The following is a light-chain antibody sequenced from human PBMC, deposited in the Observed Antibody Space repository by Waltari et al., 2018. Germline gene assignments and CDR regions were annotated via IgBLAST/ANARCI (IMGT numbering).Light chain of an antibody. J-gene: IGKJ3*01. CDR1: QGISNY. V-gene: IGKV1-8*01. CDR2: DAS. CDR3: QQYYGYPLT. Sequence: AIQITPSPSSLSASTGEKGTITCRASQGISNYLAWYQQKPGKAPTLLIYDASTLQRGVPSRFSGSGSGTDFTLTISCLQSEDFATFYCQQYYGYPLTFGHGTKVDVK.